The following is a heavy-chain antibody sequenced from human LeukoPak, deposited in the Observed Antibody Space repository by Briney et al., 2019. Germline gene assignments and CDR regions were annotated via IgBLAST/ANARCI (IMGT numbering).Heavy chain of an antibody. J-gene: IGHJ5*02. CDR1: GGTFSSYA. CDR2: IIPIFGTA. V-gene: IGHV1-69*13. D-gene: IGHD2-21*02. Sequence: ASVKVSCKASGGTFSSYAISWVRQAPGQGLEWMGGIIPIFGTANYAQKFQGRVTITADESTSTAYMELSSLRSEDTAVYYCARDLPPPSYCGGDCSLVWFDPWGQGTLVTVSS. CDR3: ARDLPPPSYCGGDCSLVWFDP.